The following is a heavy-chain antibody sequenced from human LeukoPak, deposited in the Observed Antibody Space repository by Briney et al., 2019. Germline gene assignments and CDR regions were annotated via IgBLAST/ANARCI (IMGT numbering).Heavy chain of an antibody. V-gene: IGHV3-15*01. CDR3: STDILETNWGGY. CDR2: IKSKTDGGTT. Sequence: SPGGSLRLSCAGSGFTFSNAWMNWVRQAPGKGLEWVGRIKSKTDGGTTHYAAPVKGRFTISRDDSKDTLYLQMNSLKSEDTAVYYCSTDILETNWGGYWGQGTLVTVSS. J-gene: IGHJ4*02. D-gene: IGHD7-27*01. CDR1: GFTFSNAW.